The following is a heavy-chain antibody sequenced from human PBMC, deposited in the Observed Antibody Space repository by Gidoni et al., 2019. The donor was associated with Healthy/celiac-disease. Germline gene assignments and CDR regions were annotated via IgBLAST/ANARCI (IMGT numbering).Heavy chain of an antibody. CDR2: IYYSGST. D-gene: IGHD3-22*01. CDR3: ARQTYYYDSSGYYLGAFDI. V-gene: IGHV4-39*01. Sequence: QLQLQESGPGLVKPSETLSLTCTVSGGSISSSSYYWGWIRQPPGKGLEWIGSIYYSGSTYYNPSLKSRVTISVDTSKNQFSLKLSSVTAADTAVYYCARQTYYYDSSGYYLGAFDIWGQGTMVTVSS. J-gene: IGHJ3*02. CDR1: GGSISSSSYY.